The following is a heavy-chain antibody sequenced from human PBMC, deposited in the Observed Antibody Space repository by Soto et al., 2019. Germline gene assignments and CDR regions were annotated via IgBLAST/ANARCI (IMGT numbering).Heavy chain of an antibody. D-gene: IGHD6-25*01. CDR1: GGSISSSSYY. CDR2: IYYSGST. Sequence: PSETLSLTCTVSGGSISSSSYYWGWIRQPPGKGLEWIGSIYYSGSTFYSPSLRSRVTISVDTSKNQFSLRVSSVTAADTAVYYCAREYSSAPDYWGQRTLVTVSS. CDR3: AREYSSAPDY. V-gene: IGHV4-39*02. J-gene: IGHJ4*02.